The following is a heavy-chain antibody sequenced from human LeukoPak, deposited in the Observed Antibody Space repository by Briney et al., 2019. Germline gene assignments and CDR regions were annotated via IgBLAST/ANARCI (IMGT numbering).Heavy chain of an antibody. Sequence: SETLSLTCTVSGGSIGTNTYYWGWIRQPPGKGLEWIGSIYYSGRTYYNPSLKSRVTISVDTSKNQFSLKLSAVTAADTAVYYCARERNSGSLDYWGQGTLVTVSS. V-gene: IGHV4-39*07. CDR1: GGSIGTNTYY. CDR3: ARERNSGSLDY. J-gene: IGHJ4*02. D-gene: IGHD1-26*01. CDR2: IYYSGRT.